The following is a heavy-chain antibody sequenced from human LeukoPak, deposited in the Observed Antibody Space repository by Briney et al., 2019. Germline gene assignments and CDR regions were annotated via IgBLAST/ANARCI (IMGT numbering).Heavy chain of an antibody. D-gene: IGHD3-3*01. V-gene: IGHV3-66*02. J-gene: IGHJ4*02. CDR1: GFTVSSNY. Sequence: PGGSLRLSCAASGFTVSSNYMSWVRQAPGKGLEWVSVIYSGGSTYYADSVKGRFTISRDNSKNTLYLQINSLRAEDTAVYYCARDFWSGSYYWGQGTLATVSS. CDR2: IYSGGST. CDR3: ARDFWSGSYY.